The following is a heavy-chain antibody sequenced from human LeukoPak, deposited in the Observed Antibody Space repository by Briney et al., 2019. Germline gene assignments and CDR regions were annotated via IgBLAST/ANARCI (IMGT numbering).Heavy chain of an antibody. CDR3: AREVVVITDDAFDI. CDR1: GGSISSYY. D-gene: IGHD3-22*01. V-gene: IGHV4-59*01. J-gene: IGHJ3*02. CDR2: IYYSGST. Sequence: NSSETLSLTCTVSGGSISSYYWSWIRQPPGKGLEWIGYIYYSGSTNYNPSLKSRVTISVDTSKNQFSLKLSSVTAADTAVYYCAREVVVITDDAFDIWGQGTMVTVSS.